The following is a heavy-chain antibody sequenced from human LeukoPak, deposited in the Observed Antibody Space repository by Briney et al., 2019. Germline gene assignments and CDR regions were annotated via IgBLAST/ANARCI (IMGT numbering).Heavy chain of an antibody. CDR2: IYSGGST. V-gene: IGHV3-53*01. CDR1: GFTVSSNY. CDR3: SRDIAAAGYFDY. D-gene: IGHD6-13*01. J-gene: IGHJ4*02. Sequence: GGSLRLSCAASGFTVSSNYMSWVRQAPGKGLEWVSVIYSGGSTYYADSVKGRFTISRDNSKNTLYLQMNSLRAEDTAVYYCSRDIAAAGYFDYWGQGTLVTVSS.